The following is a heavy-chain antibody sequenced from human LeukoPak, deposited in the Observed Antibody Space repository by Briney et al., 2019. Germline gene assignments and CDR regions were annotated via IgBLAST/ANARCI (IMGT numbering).Heavy chain of an antibody. CDR2: ISSSSSTI. V-gene: IGHV3-48*02. Sequence: GGSLRLSCAASGFTFSSYSMNWVRQVPGKGLEWVSYISSSSSTIYYADSVKGRFTISRDNAKNSLYLQMNSLRDEDTAVYYCAKGPMAMASFDYWGQGTLVTVSS. CDR1: GFTFSSYS. D-gene: IGHD5-18*01. J-gene: IGHJ4*02. CDR3: AKGPMAMASFDY.